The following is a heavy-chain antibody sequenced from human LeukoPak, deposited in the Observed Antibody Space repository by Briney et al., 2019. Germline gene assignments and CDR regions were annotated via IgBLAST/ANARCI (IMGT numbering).Heavy chain of an antibody. CDR2: ISWNSGSI. CDR3: AKENVVRAFDI. J-gene: IGHJ3*02. D-gene: IGHD2-21*01. Sequence: GGSLRLSCAASGFSFTSYAMHWVRQAPGKGLEWVSGISWNSGSIGYADSVKGRFTISRDNAKNSLYLQMNSLRAEDTALYYCAKENVVRAFDIWGQGTMVTVSS. CDR1: GFSFTSYA. V-gene: IGHV3-9*01.